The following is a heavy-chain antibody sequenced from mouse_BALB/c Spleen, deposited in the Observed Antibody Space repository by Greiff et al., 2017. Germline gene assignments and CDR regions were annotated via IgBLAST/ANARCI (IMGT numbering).Heavy chain of an antibody. CDR1: GFNIKDTY. CDR2: IDPANGNT. V-gene: IGHV14-3*02. CDR3: ARERDYYGSSYVY. D-gene: IGHD1-1*01. Sequence: EVQLQQSGAELVKPGASVKLSCTASGFNIKDTYMHWVKQRPEQGLEWIGRIDPANGNTKYDPKFQGKATITADTSSNTAYLQLSSLTSEDTAVYYCARERDYYGSSYVYWGQGTTLTVSS. J-gene: IGHJ2*01.